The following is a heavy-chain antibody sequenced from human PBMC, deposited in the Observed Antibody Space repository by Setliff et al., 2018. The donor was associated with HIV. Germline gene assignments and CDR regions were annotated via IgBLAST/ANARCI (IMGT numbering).Heavy chain of an antibody. CDR1: GGSFSSYH. V-gene: IGHV4-4*07. CDR3: ARVGASGVPSTMDYYYYMDV. D-gene: IGHD3-10*01. Sequence: PSETLSLTCTVSGGSFSSYHWSRIRHRAGKGLEWIGHIYASGSTKYNPSLESRVTMSVDTSRTQFSLKLRSVTAADTAVYYCARVGASGVPSTMDYYYYMDVWGKGTTVTVSS. J-gene: IGHJ6*03. CDR2: IYASGST.